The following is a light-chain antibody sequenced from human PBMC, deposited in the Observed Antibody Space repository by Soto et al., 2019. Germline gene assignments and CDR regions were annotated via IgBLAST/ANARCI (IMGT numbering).Light chain of an antibody. J-gene: IGKJ4*01. Sequence: EIVLTQSPGTLSVSPGERATLSCRASQSVSSNLAWYQQKPGQAPRLLIYGASTRATGIPARFSGSGSGTEFTLTISSLQSEDFALYYCQQYHNWPLTFGGGTKVDIK. CDR3: QQYHNWPLT. CDR2: GAS. V-gene: IGKV3-15*01. CDR1: QSVSSN.